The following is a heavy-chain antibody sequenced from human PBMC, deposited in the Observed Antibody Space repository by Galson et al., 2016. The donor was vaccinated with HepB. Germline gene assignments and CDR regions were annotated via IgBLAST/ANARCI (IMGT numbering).Heavy chain of an antibody. D-gene: IGHD6-19*01. Sequence: SLRLSCAASGFTFSNYAMHWVRQAPGKGLEWVTIISNDGSNKDYADPVKDRFTVSRDNSKNNLDLQMNSLRGEDTAVYYCASDRPPAKVLPVASRHADFFQHGGQGTLVTVSA. J-gene: IGHJ1*01. CDR1: GFTFSNYA. V-gene: IGHV3-30-3*01. CDR3: ASDRPPAKVLPVASRHADFFQH. CDR2: ISNDGSNK.